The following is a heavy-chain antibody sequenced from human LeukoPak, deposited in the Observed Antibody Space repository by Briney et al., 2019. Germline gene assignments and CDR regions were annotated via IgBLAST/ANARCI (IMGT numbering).Heavy chain of an antibody. CDR3: ARVEGMRNFDY. CDR2: IYYSGST. D-gene: IGHD1-1*01. CDR1: GGSISSGDYY. J-gene: IGHJ4*02. Sequence: SETLSLTCTVSGGSISSGDYYWSWIRQPPGKGLEWIGYIYYSGSTYYNPSLKSRVTISVDTSKSQFSLKLSSVTAADTAVYYCARVEGMRNFDYWGQGTLVTVSS. V-gene: IGHV4-30-4*08.